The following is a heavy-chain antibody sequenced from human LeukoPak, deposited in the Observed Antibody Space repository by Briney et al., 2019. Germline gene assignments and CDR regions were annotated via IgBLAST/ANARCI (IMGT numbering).Heavy chain of an antibody. V-gene: IGHV1-69*04. Sequence: ASVKVSCKASGGTFSSYAISWVRQAPGEGLEWMGRIIPILGIANYAQKFQGRVTITADKSTSTAYMELSSLRSEDTAVYYCARARQYRDGYNQGLGFDYWGQGTLVTVSS. D-gene: IGHD5-24*01. CDR3: ARARQYRDGYNQGLGFDY. CDR1: GGTFSSYA. J-gene: IGHJ4*02. CDR2: IIPILGIA.